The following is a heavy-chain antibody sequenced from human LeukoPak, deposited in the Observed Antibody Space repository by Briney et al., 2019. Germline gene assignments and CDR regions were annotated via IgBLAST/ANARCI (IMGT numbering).Heavy chain of an antibody. CDR3: ARDAGNSGYGCDL. V-gene: IGHV3-48*01. D-gene: IGHD5-12*01. J-gene: IGHJ5*02. CDR2: IRSSCET. CDR1: GFIFSQYS. Sequence: GGSLRLSCAASGFIFSQYSMNWVRQAPGKGLEWVSHIRSSCETSYADSVKGRFTISRDNARNSLYLQMNNLRGEDTAIYYCARDAGNSGYGCDLWGQGTLVTVSS.